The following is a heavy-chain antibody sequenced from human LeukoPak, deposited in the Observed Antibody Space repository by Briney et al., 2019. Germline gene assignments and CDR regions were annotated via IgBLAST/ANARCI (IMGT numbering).Heavy chain of an antibody. CDR3: ARVRWRTGCCSSTSCSGGWFDP. CDR2: IIPIFGTA. J-gene: IGHJ5*02. CDR1: GGTFSSYA. V-gene: IGHV1-69*05. Sequence: GASVKVSCKASGGTFSSYAISWVRQAPGQGLEWMGGIIPIFGTANYAQKFQGRVTITTDESTSTAYMELSSLRSEDTAVYYCARVRWRTGCCSSTSCSGGWFDPWGQGTLVTVSS. D-gene: IGHD2-2*01.